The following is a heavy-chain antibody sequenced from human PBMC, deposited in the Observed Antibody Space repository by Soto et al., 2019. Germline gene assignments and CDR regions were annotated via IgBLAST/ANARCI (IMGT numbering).Heavy chain of an antibody. J-gene: IGHJ2*01. D-gene: IGHD5-18*01. CDR3: PAEYGIQGLCKLSAFLRKRSSDL. V-gene: IGHV4-39*01. Sequence: PPGKGLEWVGSIYYLGNTYYNPSLGSRVTISVDTSKNQFSLKLRSVTAADTAVFYCPAEYGIQGLCKLSAFLRKRSSDL. CDR2: IYYLGNT.